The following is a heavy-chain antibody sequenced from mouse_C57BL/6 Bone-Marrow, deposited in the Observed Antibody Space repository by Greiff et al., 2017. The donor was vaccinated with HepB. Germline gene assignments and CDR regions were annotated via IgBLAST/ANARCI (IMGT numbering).Heavy chain of an antibody. J-gene: IGHJ2*01. D-gene: IGHD1-1*01. Sequence: EVKLVESGGDLVKPGGSLKLSCAASGFTFSSYGMSWVRQTPDKRLEWVATISSGGSYTYYPDSVKGRFTISRDNAKNTLYLQMSSLKSEDTAMYYCAGRHYGSRPFDYWGQVTTLTVSS. CDR3: AGRHYGSRPFDY. V-gene: IGHV5-6*02. CDR2: ISSGGSYT. CDR1: GFTFSSYG.